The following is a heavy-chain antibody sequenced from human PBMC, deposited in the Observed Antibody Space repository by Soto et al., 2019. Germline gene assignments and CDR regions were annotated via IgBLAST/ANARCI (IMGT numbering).Heavy chain of an antibody. CDR2: INPNGGST. D-gene: IGHD6-6*01. J-gene: IGHJ4*02. V-gene: IGHV1-46*03. Sequence: QVQLVQPGAEVKKPGASVKFSCKASGYIFTNFYIHWVRQAPGQGLEWIGIINPNGGSTNYAQNLQGRVTMTRDTSTSTVYMDLSSLRSEDTAAYYCTRGLASGDYWGQGTLITVSS. CDR1: GYIFTNFY. CDR3: TRGLASGDY.